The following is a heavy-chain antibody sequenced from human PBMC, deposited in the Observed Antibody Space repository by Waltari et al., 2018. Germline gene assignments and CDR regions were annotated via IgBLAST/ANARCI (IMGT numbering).Heavy chain of an antibody. J-gene: IGHJ6*02. Sequence: QVQLQESGPGLVKPSETLSLTCTVPGGSISSHYWSWLRQPPGKGLEWIGYIYYSGSTNYNPSLKSRVTISVDTSKNQFSLKLSSVTAADTAVYYCARDMWLRGGMDVWGQGTTVTVSS. CDR2: IYYSGST. CDR1: GGSISSHY. V-gene: IGHV4-59*11. D-gene: IGHD5-12*01. CDR3: ARDMWLRGGMDV.